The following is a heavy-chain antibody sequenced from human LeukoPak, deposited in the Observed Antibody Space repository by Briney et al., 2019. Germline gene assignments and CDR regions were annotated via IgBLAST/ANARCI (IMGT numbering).Heavy chain of an antibody. CDR1: GYTFTSYD. Sequence: ASVKVSCKASGYTFTSYDINWVRQATGQGLEWMGWMNPNSGNTGYAQKFQGRVTMTEDTSTDTAYMELSSLRSEDTAVYYCATKHHYYDSSGLPYWGQGTLVTVSS. J-gene: IGHJ4*02. CDR3: ATKHHYYDSSGLPY. CDR2: MNPNSGNT. D-gene: IGHD3-22*01. V-gene: IGHV1-8*01.